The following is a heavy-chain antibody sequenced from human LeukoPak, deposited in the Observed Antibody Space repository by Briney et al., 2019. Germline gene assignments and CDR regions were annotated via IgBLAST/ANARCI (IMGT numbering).Heavy chain of an antibody. CDR3: ARVSLVRGAPDYYFDY. CDR2: IYSSGST. D-gene: IGHD3-10*01. Sequence: SETLSLTCTVSGDSISNYYWSWIRQPAGKGLEWIGRIYSSGSTNYNPSLKSRVTMSVDTSKNQFSLKLSSVTAADTAVYYCARVSLVRGAPDYYFDYWGQGTLVTVSS. J-gene: IGHJ4*02. V-gene: IGHV4-4*07. CDR1: GDSISNYY.